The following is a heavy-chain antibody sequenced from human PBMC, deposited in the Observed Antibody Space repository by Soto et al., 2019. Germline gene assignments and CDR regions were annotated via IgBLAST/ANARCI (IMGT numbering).Heavy chain of an antibody. Sequence: QVQLVQSGAEVKKPGSSVKVSCKASGGTFSSYAISWVRQAPGRGLEWMGGIIPIFGTANYAQKFQGRVTITADKSTSTAYMELSSLRSEDTAVYYCARDHLDFWSGYYVGGWFDPWGQGTLVTVSS. J-gene: IGHJ5*02. CDR3: ARDHLDFWSGYYVGGWFDP. CDR2: IIPIFGTA. CDR1: GGTFSSYA. D-gene: IGHD3-3*01. V-gene: IGHV1-69*06.